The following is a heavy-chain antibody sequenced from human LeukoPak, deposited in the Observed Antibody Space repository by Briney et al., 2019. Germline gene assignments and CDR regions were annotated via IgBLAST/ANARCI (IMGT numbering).Heavy chain of an antibody. V-gene: IGHV1-3*01. CDR1: GYSLNSYD. D-gene: IGHD6-19*01. CDR2: INAGNGNT. Sequence: ASVKVSCKASGYSLNSYDMHWVRQAPGERLEWMGWINAGNGNTKYSQKFQGRVTTSRDTSASTAYMELSSLRSEDTAVYYCARGFMSIAVADGDYWGQGTLVTVSS. J-gene: IGHJ4*02. CDR3: ARGFMSIAVADGDY.